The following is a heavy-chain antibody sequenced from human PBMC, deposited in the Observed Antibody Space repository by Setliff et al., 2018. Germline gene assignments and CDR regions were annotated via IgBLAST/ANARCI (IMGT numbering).Heavy chain of an antibody. CDR3: ARLWRRIQQIDY. CDR1: GYSISSGYY. Sequence: LSLTCAVSGYSISSGYYWGWIRQPPGKGLEWIGSIYHSGSTYYNPSLKSRVTISVDTSKNQFSLKLSSVTAADTAVYYCARLWRRIQQIDYWGQGTLVTSPQ. J-gene: IGHJ4*02. V-gene: IGHV4-38-2*01. CDR2: IYHSGST. D-gene: IGHD3-10*01.